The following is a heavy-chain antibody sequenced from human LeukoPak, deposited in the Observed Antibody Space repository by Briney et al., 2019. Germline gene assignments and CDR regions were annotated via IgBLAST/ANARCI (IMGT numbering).Heavy chain of an antibody. V-gene: IGHV1-18*01. CDR3: ARSLAVAGTVIPYDY. D-gene: IGHD6-19*01. Sequence: ASMKVSCKASGYSFTSYGISWVRQAPGQGLEWMGWISAYNGNTNYAQKLQGRVTMTTDTSTSTAYMELRSLRSDDTAVYYCARSLAVAGTVIPYDYWGQGTLVTVSS. CDR2: ISAYNGNT. J-gene: IGHJ4*02. CDR1: GYSFTSYG.